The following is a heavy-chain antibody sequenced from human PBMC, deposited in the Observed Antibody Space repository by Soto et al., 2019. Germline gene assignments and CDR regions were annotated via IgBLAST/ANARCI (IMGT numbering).Heavy chain of an antibody. V-gene: IGHV1-18*01. J-gene: IGHJ6*02. D-gene: IGHD2-15*01. CDR3: ARDRYCSGGSCYYYGMDV. CDR2: ISAYNGNT. Sequence: ASVKVSCKASGYTFTSYTISWVRQAPGQGLEWMGWISAYNGNTNYAQKLQGRVTMTTDTSTSTVYMELRSLRSDDTAVYYCARDRYCSGGSCYYYGMDVWGQGTTVTGSS. CDR1: GYTFTSYT.